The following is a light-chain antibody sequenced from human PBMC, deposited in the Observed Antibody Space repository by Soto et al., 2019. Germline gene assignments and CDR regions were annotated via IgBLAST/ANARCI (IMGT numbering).Light chain of an antibody. Sequence: EIVWTQSPSTLSLYPGERATLSCRASHSVSIYLSWYQQKPGQAPRLLIYGESSRATGIPDRFSGSGSGTDFTLTISRLEPEDFAVYYCQQYGSSPLTFGGGTKVDIK. CDR2: GES. J-gene: IGKJ4*01. V-gene: IGKV3-20*01. CDR3: QQYGSSPLT. CDR1: HSVSIY.